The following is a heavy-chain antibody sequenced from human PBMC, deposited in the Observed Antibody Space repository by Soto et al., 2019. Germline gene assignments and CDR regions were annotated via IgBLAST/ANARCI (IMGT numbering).Heavy chain of an antibody. V-gene: IGHV4-59*01. CDR2: IYYSGST. D-gene: IGHD3-10*01. Sequence: PSETLSLTCTVSNGSLSSNYWSWIRQSPGKGLEWIGNIYYSGSTNYNPSLKSRVTMSVDTSKNQFTLKLSSVTAADTGVYFCPRSLMVQVDPFDSWGQGPLVT. CDR1: NGSLSSNY. J-gene: IGHJ4*02. CDR3: PRSLMVQVDPFDS.